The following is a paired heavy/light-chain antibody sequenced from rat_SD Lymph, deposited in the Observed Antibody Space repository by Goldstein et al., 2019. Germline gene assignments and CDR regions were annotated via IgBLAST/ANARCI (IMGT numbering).Heavy chain of an antibody. J-gene: IGHJ2*01. D-gene: IGHD1-11*01. CDR3: ARLLYGPLDY. V-gene: IGHV5-7*01. CDR2: ISYGGSNT. Sequence: EVQLVESGGGLVQPGRSLKLSCAASGFTFSDYNMAWVRQAPTKGLEWVASISYGGSNTHYGDSVKGRFTISRDNAKSTLYLQMDSLRSEDTATYYCARLLYGPLDYWGQGVMVTVSS. CDR1: GFTFSDYN.
Light chain of an antibody. CDR3: QQYNSWTT. J-gene: IGKJ2-1*01. V-gene: IGKV22S2*01. Sequence: IQMTQSPSLLSASVGDRVTLSCKAGQNINNYLAWYQQKLGEAPKLLIYNANSLQTGIPSRFSGSGSGTDYTLTISSLQPEDVATYFCQQYNSWTTFGAGTKLELK. CDR2: NAN. CDR1: QNINNY.